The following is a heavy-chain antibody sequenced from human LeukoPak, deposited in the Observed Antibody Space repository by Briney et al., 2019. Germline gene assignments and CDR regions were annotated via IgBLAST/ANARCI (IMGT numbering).Heavy chain of an antibody. J-gene: IGHJ4*02. Sequence: SETLSLTCTVSGGSISSGGYSWSWIRQHPGKGLEWIGYIYYSGSTYYNPSLKSRVTISVGTSKNQFSLKLSSVTAADTAVYYCASVWQSRSKLQEYYFDYWGQGTLVTVSS. V-gene: IGHV4-31*03. CDR1: GGSISSGGYS. CDR3: ASVWQSRSKLQEYYFDY. D-gene: IGHD3-16*01. CDR2: IYYSGST.